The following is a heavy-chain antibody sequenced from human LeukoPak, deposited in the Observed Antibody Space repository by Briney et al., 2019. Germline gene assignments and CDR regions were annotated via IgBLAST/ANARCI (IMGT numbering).Heavy chain of an antibody. CDR3: ALSGSYAPFDY. V-gene: IGHV1-18*01. CDR1: GYTFTSYG. Sequence: GASVKASCKASGYTFTSYGISWVRQAPGQGLEWMGWINAYNGNTNYAQKLQGRVTMTTDTSTSTAYMELRSLRSDDTAVYYCALSGSYAPFDYWGQGTLVTVSS. J-gene: IGHJ4*02. D-gene: IGHD1-26*01. CDR2: INAYNGNT.